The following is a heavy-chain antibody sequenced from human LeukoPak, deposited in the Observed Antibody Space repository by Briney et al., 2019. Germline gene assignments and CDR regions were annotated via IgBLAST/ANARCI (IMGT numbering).Heavy chain of an antibody. J-gene: IGHJ3*02. CDR3: ARAPFIRCRDAFDI. CDR2: ISYDGSNK. Sequence: GGSLRLSCAASGFTFSSYAMSWVRQAPGKGLEWVAVISYDGSNKYYADSVKGRFTVSRDNSKNTLYLQMNSLRAEDTAVYYCARAPFIRCRDAFDIWGQGTMVTVSS. V-gene: IGHV3-30*04. D-gene: IGHD4-17*01. CDR1: GFTFSSYA.